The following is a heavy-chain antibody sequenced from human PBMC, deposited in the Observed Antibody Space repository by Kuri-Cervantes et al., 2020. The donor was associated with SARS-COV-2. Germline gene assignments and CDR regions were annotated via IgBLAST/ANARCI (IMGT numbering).Heavy chain of an antibody. CDR3: TKDQFGVYDF. J-gene: IGHJ4*02. CDR2: IAYDGKKK. V-gene: IGHV3-30*18. CDR1: GFNLSRTD. D-gene: IGHD2-8*01. Sequence: GGSLRLSCAASGFNLSRTDMHWVRQAPGKGLEWVAVIAYDGKKKNCIDSGKSRFTISRDNSQNTVYLRMTNLGTEDTAMYYCTKDQFGVYDFWGQGTLVTVSS.